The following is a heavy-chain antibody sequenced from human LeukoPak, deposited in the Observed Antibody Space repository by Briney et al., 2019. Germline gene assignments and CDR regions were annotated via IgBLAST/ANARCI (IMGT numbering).Heavy chain of an antibody. V-gene: IGHV1-18*01. CDR3: ARDRVAGTGVNFDY. Sequence: ASVKVSCKTSGYSFTNFGISWVRQAPGQGLEWMGWISAYNGNTNYAQKLQGRVTMTTDTSTSTAYMELRSLRSDDTAVYYCARDRVAGTGVNFDYWGQGTLVTVSS. CDR2: ISAYNGNT. D-gene: IGHD6-19*01. CDR1: GYSFTNFG. J-gene: IGHJ4*02.